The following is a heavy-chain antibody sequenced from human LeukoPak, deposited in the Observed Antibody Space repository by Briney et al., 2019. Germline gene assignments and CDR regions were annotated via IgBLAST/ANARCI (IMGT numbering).Heavy chain of an antibody. D-gene: IGHD3-3*01. CDR2: ISYDGSNK. CDR1: GFTFSSYA. V-gene: IGHV3-30-3*01. CDR3: ARDRITIFGVVTAGFDY. Sequence: TGGSLRLSCAASGFTFSSYAMHWVRQAPGKGLEWVAVISYDGSNKYYADSVKGRFTISRDNSKNTLYLQMNSLRAEDTAVYYCARDRITIFGVVTAGFDYWGQGTLVTVFS. J-gene: IGHJ4*02.